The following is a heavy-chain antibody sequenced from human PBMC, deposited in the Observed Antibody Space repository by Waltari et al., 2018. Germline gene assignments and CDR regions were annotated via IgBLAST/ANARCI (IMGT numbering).Heavy chain of an antibody. CDR3: ARAGGYTAAGNSDY. J-gene: IGHJ4*02. Sequence: QVQLVESGGGVVQPGRSLRLSCAASGFTFSSYALHWVRQAPGKGLEWVAVISYDGSNKYYADSVKGRFTISRDNSKNTLYLQMNSLRAEDTAVYYCARAGGYTAAGNSDYWGQGTLVTVSS. V-gene: IGHV3-30*04. CDR1: GFTFSSYA. CDR2: ISYDGSNK. D-gene: IGHD6-13*01.